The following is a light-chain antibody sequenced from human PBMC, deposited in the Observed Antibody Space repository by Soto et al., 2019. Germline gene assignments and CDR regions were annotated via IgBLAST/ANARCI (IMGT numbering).Light chain of an antibody. Sequence: QSALTQPASVSGSPGQSITISCTGTSSDVGGYNYVSWYQQHPGRAPKLIIFEVSKRPSGVSSRFSGSKSGYTASLTISGLQSDDEADYYCSSYTRGSVPYVFGTGTKVTVL. CDR3: SSYTRGSVPYV. J-gene: IGLJ1*01. V-gene: IGLV2-14*01. CDR1: SSDVGGYNY. CDR2: EVS.